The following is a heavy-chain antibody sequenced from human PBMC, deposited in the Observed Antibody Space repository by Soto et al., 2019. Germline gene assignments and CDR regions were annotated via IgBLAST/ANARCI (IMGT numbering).Heavy chain of an antibody. D-gene: IGHD1-26*01. CDR3: AKSGGHYYMYEAFDI. CDR1: GFTFSDYG. CDR2: ISSDGNKK. J-gene: IGHJ3*02. Sequence: QVQLVESGGGVVQPGRSLSLSCAASGFTFSDYGMHWVRQAPGKGLEWVAAISSDGNKKYYTGSVKGRFTISRDDSKNRLYLQMNSLRADDTAVYYCAKSGGHYYMYEAFDIWGQGTVVTVSS. V-gene: IGHV3-30*18.